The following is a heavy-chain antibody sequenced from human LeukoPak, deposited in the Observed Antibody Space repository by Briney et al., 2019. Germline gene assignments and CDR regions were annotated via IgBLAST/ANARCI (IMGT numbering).Heavy chain of an antibody. V-gene: IGHV1-18*01. CDR2: ISAYNGNT. D-gene: IGHD3-16*01. Sequence: ASVKVSCKASGYTFTSYDISWVRQAPGQGLEWMGWISAYNGNTNYAQKLQGRVTMTTDTSTSTAYMELRSLRSDDTAVYYCARDMRRRRAFDIWGQGTMVTVSS. CDR3: ARDMRRRRAFDI. CDR1: GYTFTSYD. J-gene: IGHJ3*02.